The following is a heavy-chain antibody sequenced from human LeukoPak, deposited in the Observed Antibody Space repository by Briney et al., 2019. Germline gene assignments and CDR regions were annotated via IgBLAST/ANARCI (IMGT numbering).Heavy chain of an antibody. J-gene: IGHJ4*02. CDR1: GGTFSSYA. CDR2: IIPILGIA. D-gene: IGHD5-24*01. CDR3: ARDRDGYPTPGAY. Sequence: GSSVKVSCKASGGTFSSYAISWVRQAPGQGLEWMGRIIPILGIANYAQKFQGRVTITADKSTSTAYMELSSLRSEDTAVYYCARDRDGYPTPGAYWGQGTLVTVSS. V-gene: IGHV1-69*04.